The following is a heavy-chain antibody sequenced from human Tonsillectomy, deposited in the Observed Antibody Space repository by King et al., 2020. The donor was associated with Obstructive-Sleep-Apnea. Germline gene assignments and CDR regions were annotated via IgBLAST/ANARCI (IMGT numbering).Heavy chain of an antibody. CDR2: ISWNSDNI. J-gene: IGHJ4*02. D-gene: IGHD5-12*01. CDR3: ARDIRGSLRLSLFDY. V-gene: IGHV3-9*01. Sequence: VQLVESGGGLVQPGKSLRLSCAAYGFTFDDYAMHWVRQAPGKGLEWVSGISWNSDNIGYADSVKGRFTISRDNAKNSLYLQMISLRTEDTAFYCARDIRGSLRLSLFDYWGQETLVTVSS. CDR1: GFTFDDYA.